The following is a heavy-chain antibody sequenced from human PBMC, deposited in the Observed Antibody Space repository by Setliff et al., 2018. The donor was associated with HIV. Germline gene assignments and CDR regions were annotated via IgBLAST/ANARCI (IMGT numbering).Heavy chain of an antibody. Sequence: SVKVSCKASGGTLSNYAISWVRQAPGQGLEWMGGIIPNFGTAKYAQKFQGRLTITADESTSTAYMELSSLRSEETAVYYCARLREMATINYYYNYMDVWGKGTMVTVSS. J-gene: IGHJ6*03. CDR1: GGTLSNYA. V-gene: IGHV1-69*13. CDR3: ARLREMATINYYYNYMDV. CDR2: IIPNFGTA. D-gene: IGHD5-12*01.